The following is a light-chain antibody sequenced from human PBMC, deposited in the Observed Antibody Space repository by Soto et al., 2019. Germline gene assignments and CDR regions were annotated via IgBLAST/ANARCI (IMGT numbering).Light chain of an antibody. J-gene: IGLJ1*01. Sequence: QYALTQPPSASGSPGQSVTISCTGTSSDVGGYNYVSWYQQHPGKAPKLMIYEVNKRPSGVPDRFSGSKSGNTASLTVSGLQAEDEAYYYCSSYAGSNNFGVFGTGTKVTVL. V-gene: IGLV2-8*01. CDR1: SSDVGGYNY. CDR2: EVN. CDR3: SSYAGSNNFGV.